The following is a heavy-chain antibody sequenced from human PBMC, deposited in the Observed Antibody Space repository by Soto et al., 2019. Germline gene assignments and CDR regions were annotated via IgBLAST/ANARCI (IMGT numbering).Heavy chain of an antibody. CDR3: AKDIGAARSAFDI. CDR2: ISWNSGSI. CDR1: GFTFDDYA. D-gene: IGHD6-6*01. V-gene: IGHV3-9*01. Sequence: GGSLRLSCAASGFTFDDYAMHWVRQAPGKGLEWVSGISWNSGSIGYADSVKGRFTISRDNAKNSLYLQMNSLRAEDTALYYCAKDIGAARSAFDIWGQGTMVTVSS. J-gene: IGHJ3*02.